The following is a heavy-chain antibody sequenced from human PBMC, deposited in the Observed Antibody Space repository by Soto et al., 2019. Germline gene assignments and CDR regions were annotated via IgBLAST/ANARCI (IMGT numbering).Heavy chain of an antibody. CDR3: ARGLGSREVYGSGPPYYGMDV. J-gene: IGHJ6*02. Sequence: SETLSLTCAVYGGSFSGYYWSWIRQPPGKGLEWIGEINHSGSTNYNPSLKSRVTISVDTSKNQFSLKLSSVTAADTAVYYCARGLGSREVYGSGPPYYGMDVWGQGTTVTVSS. V-gene: IGHV4-34*01. D-gene: IGHD3-10*01. CDR2: INHSGST. CDR1: GGSFSGYY.